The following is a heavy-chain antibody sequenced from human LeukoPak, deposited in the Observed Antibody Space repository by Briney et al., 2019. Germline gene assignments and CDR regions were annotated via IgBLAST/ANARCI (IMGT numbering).Heavy chain of an antibody. CDR1: GYTFTSYD. D-gene: IGHD3-22*01. V-gene: IGHV1-18*01. CDR3: ARVGVYYYDSSGYYIDY. Sequence: ASVKVSCKASGYTFTSYDISWVRQAPGQGLEWMGWISAYNGNTNYAQKLQGRVTVTTDTSTSTAYMELRSLRSDDTAVYYCARVGVYYYDSSGYYIDYWGQGTLVTVSS. J-gene: IGHJ4*02. CDR2: ISAYNGNT.